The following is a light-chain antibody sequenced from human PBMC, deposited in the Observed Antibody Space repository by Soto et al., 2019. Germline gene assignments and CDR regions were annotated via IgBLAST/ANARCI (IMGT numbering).Light chain of an antibody. CDR2: DSS. J-gene: IGKJ2*01. CDR3: QQLSHYPYT. CDR1: YDISSS. V-gene: IGKV1-9*01. Sequence: DIQLTQSPSFLSASVVDRVTISCRASYDISSSLAWYQQEPGKPPKLLIYDSSTLQTGVPSRFTGSGSGRKFTLTISGLQFGDFATYFCQQLSHYPYTFGQGTKLEI.